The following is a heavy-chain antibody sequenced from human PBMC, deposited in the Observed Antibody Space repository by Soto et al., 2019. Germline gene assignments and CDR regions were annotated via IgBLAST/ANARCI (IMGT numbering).Heavy chain of an antibody. CDR3: ARGGQYRYFDY. Sequence: QVQLVQSGAEVKKPGASVKVSCTTSGYTFTLFGITWVRQAPGQGLEWMGWISPYNGDTKYAEKLEGRVTLTTDTSTDTAYMALTGLTSDDTAEYYCARGGQYRYFDYWGQGTLVTVSS. J-gene: IGHJ4*02. D-gene: IGHD2-2*02. CDR2: ISPYNGDT. CDR1: GYTFTLFG. V-gene: IGHV1-18*01.